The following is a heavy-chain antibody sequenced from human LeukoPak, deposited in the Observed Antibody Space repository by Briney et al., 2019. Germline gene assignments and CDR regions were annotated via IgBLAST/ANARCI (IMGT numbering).Heavy chain of an antibody. J-gene: IGHJ4*02. Sequence: PGRSLRLSCVVSGFTFSSYTMHWVRQAPGKGLEWVGVILYDGSNKYYADSVKGRFTISRDNSKNTLYMQVNSLRAEDTAVYYCAREIPRGSSFDYWGQGTLVTVS. CDR1: GFTFSSYT. V-gene: IGHV3-30-3*01. CDR3: AREIPRGSSFDY. D-gene: IGHD6-13*01. CDR2: ILYDGSNK.